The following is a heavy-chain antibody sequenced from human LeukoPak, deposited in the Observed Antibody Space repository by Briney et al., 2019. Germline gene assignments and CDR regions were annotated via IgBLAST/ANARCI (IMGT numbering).Heavy chain of an antibody. V-gene: IGHV1-46*01. D-gene: IGHD3-10*01. Sequence: ASVKVSCSASGYTFTSYYIHWVRQGPGQGLEWMGMINPSGGSTSYAQKCQGRVTMTRDTSTSTVYVAVSSLRSEDMAVYYCARGGRGLWDYGSGIRRRFDYWGQGTLVTVSS. CDR1: GYTFTSYY. CDR2: INPSGGST. J-gene: IGHJ4*02. CDR3: ARGGRGLWDYGSGIRRRFDY.